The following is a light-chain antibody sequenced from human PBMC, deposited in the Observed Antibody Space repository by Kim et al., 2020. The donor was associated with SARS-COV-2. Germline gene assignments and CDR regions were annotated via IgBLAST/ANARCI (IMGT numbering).Light chain of an antibody. V-gene: IGKV1D-16*01. J-gene: IGKJ1*01. Sequence: DIQMTQSPSSLSASVGDRVTITCRASQGISSWLDWYQQKPEIAPKSLIFTASSLQRGVPSRFSGNGSGTDFTLTISSLQPEDFATYYCQQYNSYPWTFGPGTKVDIK. CDR1: QGISSW. CDR2: TAS. CDR3: QQYNSYPWT.